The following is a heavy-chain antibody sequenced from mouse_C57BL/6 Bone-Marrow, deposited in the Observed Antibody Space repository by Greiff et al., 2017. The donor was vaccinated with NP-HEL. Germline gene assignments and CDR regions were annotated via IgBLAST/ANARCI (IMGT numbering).Heavy chain of an antibody. V-gene: IGHV5-12*01. CDR3: ARHSDYDAMDY. CDR1: GFTFSDYY. Sequence: EVKVVESGGGLVQPGGSLKLSCAASGFTFSDYYMYWVRQTPEKRLEWVAYISNGGGSTYYPDTVKGRFTISRDNAKNTLYLQMSHLKSEDTAMYYCARHSDYDAMDYWGQGTSVTVSS. J-gene: IGHJ4*01. CDR2: ISNGGGST.